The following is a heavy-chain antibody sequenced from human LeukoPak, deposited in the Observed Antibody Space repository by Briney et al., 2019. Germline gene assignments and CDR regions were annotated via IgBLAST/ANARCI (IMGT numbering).Heavy chain of an antibody. CDR1: GYTFTSYD. CDR2: MNPNSGNT. D-gene: IGHD2-15*01. J-gene: IGHJ5*02. Sequence: GASVTVSFKASGYTFTSYDINWVRQASGQGLEWMGWMNPNSGNTGYAQKFQGRVTMTRNTSISTAYMELSSLRSEDTAVYYCARAYGYCSGGSCYSGWFDPWGQGTLVTVSS. CDR3: ARAYGYCSGGSCYSGWFDP. V-gene: IGHV1-8*01.